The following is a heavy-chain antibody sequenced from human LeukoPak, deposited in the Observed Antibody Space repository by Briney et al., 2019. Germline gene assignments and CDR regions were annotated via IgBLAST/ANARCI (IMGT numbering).Heavy chain of an antibody. CDR3: AKDQDGNTAMVVSY. J-gene: IGHJ4*02. CDR1: GFTVSSNY. Sequence: PGGSLRLSCAASGFTVSSNYMSWVRQAPGKGLEWVSVISGSGGSTYYADSVKGRFTISRDNSKNTVYLQMNSLRAEDTAVYYCAKDQDGNTAMVVSYWGQGTLVTVSS. CDR2: ISGSGGST. V-gene: IGHV3-23*01. D-gene: IGHD5-18*01.